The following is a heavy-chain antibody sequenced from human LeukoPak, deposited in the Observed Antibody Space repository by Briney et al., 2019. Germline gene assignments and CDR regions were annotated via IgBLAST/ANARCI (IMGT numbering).Heavy chain of an antibody. J-gene: IGHJ4*02. CDR2: ISYDGSNK. D-gene: IGHD2-21*02. CDR1: GFTFSSYA. CDR3: ARALDGLGDSPDY. V-gene: IGHV3-30-3*01. Sequence: GGSLRLSCAASGFTFSSYAMHWVRQAPGKGLEWVAVISYDGSNKYYADSVKGRFTISRDNSKNTLCLQMNSLRAEDTAVYYCARALDGLGDSPDYWGQGTLVTVSS.